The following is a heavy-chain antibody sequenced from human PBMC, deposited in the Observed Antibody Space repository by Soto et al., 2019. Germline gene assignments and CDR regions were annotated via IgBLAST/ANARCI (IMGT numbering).Heavy chain of an antibody. J-gene: IGHJ4*02. V-gene: IGHV1-69*06. Sequence: ASVKVSCKASGGTFSSYAISWVRQAPGQGLEWMGGIIPIFGTANYAQKFQGRVTITADKSTSTAYMELSSLRSEGTAVYYCAYMLGDGYNAYYFDYWGQGTLVTVSS. CDR3: AYMLGDGYNAYYFDY. D-gene: IGHD3-10*02. CDR2: IIPIFGTA. CDR1: GGTFSSYA.